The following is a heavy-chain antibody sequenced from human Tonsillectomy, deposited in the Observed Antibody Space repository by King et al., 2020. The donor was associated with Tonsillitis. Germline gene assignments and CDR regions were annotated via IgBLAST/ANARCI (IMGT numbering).Heavy chain of an antibody. CDR1: GFSLSTSGVG. D-gene: IGHD3-16*02. CDR2: SNWDDDK. CDR3: AHLLWSTFGGFLDYYSMDV. V-gene: IGHV2-5*02. J-gene: IGHJ6*03. Sequence: ITLKESGPTLVKPTQTLTLTCTFSGFSLSTSGVGVGWIRQPPGKALEWLALSNWDDDKRYSPSLKSRLTITKDTSKNQVVLIMTNMDPVDTATYYCAHLLWSTFGGFLDYYSMDVWGKGTTVTVSS.